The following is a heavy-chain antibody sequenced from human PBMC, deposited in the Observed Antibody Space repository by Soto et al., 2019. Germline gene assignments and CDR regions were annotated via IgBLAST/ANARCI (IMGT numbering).Heavy chain of an antibody. CDR3: AKDPYSGVLVPVAIGFDP. D-gene: IGHD2-2*01. V-gene: IGHV3-23*01. CDR2: IGQSGANT. J-gene: IGHJ5*02. CDR1: GFTFTNFA. Sequence: GGSLRLSCAASGFTFTNFAMSWVRQAPGKGLEWVSTIGQSGANTFYADSVKGRFTVSRDNSRDTVSLQMSGLRADDSGVYYCAKDPYSGVLVPVAIGFDPWGPGTLVTVSS.